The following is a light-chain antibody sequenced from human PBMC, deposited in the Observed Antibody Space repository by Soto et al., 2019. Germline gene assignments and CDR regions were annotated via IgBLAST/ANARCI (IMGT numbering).Light chain of an antibody. J-gene: IGKJ1*01. CDR3: QQYNNWPWT. Sequence: EIVMTQSPATLSVSPGGRVTLSCRASQSISDTIAWYQQKPGHAPRLLIYGASARATGFPARFSGSGSGTDFTLTISSLQSEDFAVYYCQQYNNWPWTFGQGTKVDIK. V-gene: IGKV3-15*01. CDR2: GAS. CDR1: QSISDT.